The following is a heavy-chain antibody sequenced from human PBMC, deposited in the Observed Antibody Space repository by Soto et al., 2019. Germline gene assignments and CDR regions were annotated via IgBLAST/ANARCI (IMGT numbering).Heavy chain of an antibody. J-gene: IGHJ6*02. V-gene: IGHV6-1*01. CDR1: GDSVSSNSSA. D-gene: IGHD3-3*01. CDR3: AKSRVGIFGVVYYYYGMDV. Sequence: SQTLSLTFAISGDSVSSNSSAWNCISQSPSRGLEWLGRTYYRSKWYNDYAVSVKSRITINPDTSKNQFSLQLNSVTPEDTAVYYCAKSRVGIFGVVYYYYGMDVWGQGTTVTVSS. CDR2: TYYRSKWYN.